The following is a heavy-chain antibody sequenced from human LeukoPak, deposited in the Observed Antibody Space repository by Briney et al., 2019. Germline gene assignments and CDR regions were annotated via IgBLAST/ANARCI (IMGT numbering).Heavy chain of an antibody. CDR1: GFTFSSYG. V-gene: IGHV3-33*01. CDR2: IWYDGSNK. J-gene: IGHJ4*02. CDR3: ARDNRDQRYSAGYFDY. Sequence: PGGSLRLSCAASGFTFSSYGMHWVRQAPGKGLEWVAFIWYDGSNKYYADSVKGRFTISRDNSKNTLYLQMNSLRAEDTAVYYCARDNRDQRYSAGYFDYWGQGTLVTVSS. D-gene: IGHD3-9*01.